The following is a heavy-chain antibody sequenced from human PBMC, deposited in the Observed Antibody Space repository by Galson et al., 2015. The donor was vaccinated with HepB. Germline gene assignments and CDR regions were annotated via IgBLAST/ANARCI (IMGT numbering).Heavy chain of an antibody. CDR3: ARGKDIAVAGKGNWFDP. D-gene: IGHD6-19*01. J-gene: IGHJ5*02. V-gene: IGHV3-21*01. CDR2: ISSSSSYI. CDR1: GFTFSSYW. Sequence: SLRLSCAASGFTFSSYWMSWVRQAPGKGLEWVSSISSSSSYIYYADSVKGRFTISRDNAKNSLYLQMNSLRAEDTAVYYCARGKDIAVAGKGNWFDPWGQGTLVTVSS.